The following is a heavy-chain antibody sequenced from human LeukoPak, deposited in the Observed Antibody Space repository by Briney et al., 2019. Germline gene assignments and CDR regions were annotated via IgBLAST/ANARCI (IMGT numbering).Heavy chain of an antibody. CDR1: GGSISSSSYY. CDR2: IYYSGST. D-gene: IGHD5-18*01. Sequence: SETLSLTCTVSGGSISSSSYYWGWVRQPPGRGLEWIGSIYYSGSTYYNPSLKSRVTISVDTSKNQFSLKLSSVTAADTAVYYCAREEVQVDTAMVIDFDYWGQGTLVTVSS. CDR3: AREEVQVDTAMVIDFDY. J-gene: IGHJ4*02. V-gene: IGHV4-39*07.